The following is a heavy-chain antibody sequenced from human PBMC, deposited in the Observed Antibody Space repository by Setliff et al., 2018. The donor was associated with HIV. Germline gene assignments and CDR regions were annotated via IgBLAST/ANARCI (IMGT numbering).Heavy chain of an antibody. CDR1: GYTFTSYY. D-gene: IGHD3-10*01. Sequence: GASVKVSCKASGYTFTSYYMHWVRQAPGQGLEWMGIISPSDGSTNYAQKFLGRVTLTRDTSLSTFYMELTNLRSEDTAFYYCARGRKDLTMVRVPNFDYWGQGTLVTVSS. V-gene: IGHV1-46*01. CDR3: ARGRKDLTMVRVPNFDY. J-gene: IGHJ4*02. CDR2: ISPSDGST.